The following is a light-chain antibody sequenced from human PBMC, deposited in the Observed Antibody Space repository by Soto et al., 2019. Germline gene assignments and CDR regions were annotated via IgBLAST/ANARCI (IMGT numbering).Light chain of an antibody. CDR2: EVS. CDR1: SSDVGGYNY. V-gene: IGLV2-8*01. J-gene: IGLJ2*01. CDR3: SSYAGSNNLV. Sequence: QSARTQPRSASGXPGQSVTISCTGTSSDVGGYNYVSWYQQHPGKAPQLMIYEVSKRPSGVPDRFSGSKSGNTASLTVSLLQAEDEADYYCSSYAGSNNLVFGGGTKVTVL.